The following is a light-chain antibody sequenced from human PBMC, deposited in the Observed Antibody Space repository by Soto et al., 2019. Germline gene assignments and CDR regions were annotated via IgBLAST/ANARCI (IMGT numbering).Light chain of an antibody. V-gene: IGKV1-5*03. CDR2: QAS. Sequence: DIQMTQSPSTLSTSVGDRVTITCRASQSISSRLAWYQQKPGKAPKLLIYQASSLQSGVPSRFSGSGSGTEFTLTISSLQPDDFATYYCQQYNSYSRTFGQGTKVDIK. CDR1: QSISSR. CDR3: QQYNSYSRT. J-gene: IGKJ1*01.